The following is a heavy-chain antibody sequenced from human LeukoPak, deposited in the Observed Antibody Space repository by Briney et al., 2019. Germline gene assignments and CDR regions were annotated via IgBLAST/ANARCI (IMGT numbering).Heavy chain of an antibody. V-gene: IGHV4-39*07. Sequence: SETLSLTCTVSGGSISSSNYYWGWIRQPPGKGLEWIGSIHYSGNTHYNSSLKSRVTISVDTSENQFSLKLSSVIAADTAVYHCAVIPTTINFPFDYWGQGILVTVSS. CDR3: AVIPTTINFPFDY. CDR2: IHYSGNT. D-gene: IGHD2-2*01. J-gene: IGHJ4*02. CDR1: GGSISSSNYY.